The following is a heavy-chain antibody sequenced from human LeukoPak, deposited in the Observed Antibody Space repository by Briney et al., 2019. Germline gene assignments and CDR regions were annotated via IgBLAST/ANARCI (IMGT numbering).Heavy chain of an antibody. Sequence: PSETLSHTCTVSGGSISSGSYYWSWIRQPAGKGLEWIGRIYTSGSTNYNPSLKSRVTISVDTSKNQFSLKLSSVTAADTAVYYCARGILEGIAAAGKGWFDPWGQGTLVTVSS. CDR2: IYTSGST. V-gene: IGHV4-61*02. CDR1: GGSISSGSYY. D-gene: IGHD6-13*01. CDR3: ARGILEGIAAAGKGWFDP. J-gene: IGHJ5*02.